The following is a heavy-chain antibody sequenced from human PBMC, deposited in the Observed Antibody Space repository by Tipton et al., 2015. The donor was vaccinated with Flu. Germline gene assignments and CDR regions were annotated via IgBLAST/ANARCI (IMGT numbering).Heavy chain of an antibody. Sequence: SLRLSCVVSGFSFNDYCMHWVRQAPGKGLVWVSRINGDESGTAYADSVKGRFTISRDNTKNTLYLEMNSLRAEDTAVYYCARDMTPIHLIVVAGTHYFDYWGQGTLVTVSS. D-gene: IGHD6-19*01. J-gene: IGHJ4*02. CDR2: INGDESGT. V-gene: IGHV3-74*01. CDR3: ARDMTPIHLIVVAGTHYFDY. CDR1: GFSFNDYC.